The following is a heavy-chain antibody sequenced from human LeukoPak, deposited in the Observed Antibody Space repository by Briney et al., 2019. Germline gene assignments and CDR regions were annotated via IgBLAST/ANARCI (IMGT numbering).Heavy chain of an antibody. CDR1: GGSTSSYY. CDR3: ARAPWVDGWYPGALDY. CDR2: IYYSGST. V-gene: IGHV4-59*01. J-gene: IGHJ4*02. D-gene: IGHD6-19*01. Sequence: SETLSLTCTVSGGSTSSYYWSWIRQPPGKGLEWIGYIYYSGSTNYNPSLKSRVTISVDTSKNQFSLKLSSVTAADTAVYYCARAPWVDGWYPGALDYWGRGTLVTVSS.